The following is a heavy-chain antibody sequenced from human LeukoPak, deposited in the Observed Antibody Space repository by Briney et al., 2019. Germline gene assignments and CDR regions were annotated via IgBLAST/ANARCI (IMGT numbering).Heavy chain of an antibody. CDR2: ISYDGSNK. D-gene: IGHD3-3*01. V-gene: IGHV3-30-3*01. CDR3: AKPYDFWSGYS. Sequence: GGSLRLSCAASGFTFSSYAMHWVRQAPGKGLEWVAVISYDGSNKYYADSVKGRFTISRDNSKNTLYLQMNSLRAEDTAVYYCAKPYDFWSGYSWGQGTLVTVSS. J-gene: IGHJ4*02. CDR1: GFTFSSYA.